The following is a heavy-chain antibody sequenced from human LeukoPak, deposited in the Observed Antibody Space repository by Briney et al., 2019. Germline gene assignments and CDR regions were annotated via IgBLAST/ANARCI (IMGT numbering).Heavy chain of an antibody. CDR2: INHSGST. CDR3: ARRTNRRGFDY. J-gene: IGHJ4*02. V-gene: IGHV4-34*01. Sequence: SETLSLTCAVYGGSFSGYYWSWIRQPPGKGLEWIGEINHSGSTNYNPPLKSRVTISVDTSKNQFSLKLSSVTAADTAVYYCARRTNRRGFDYWGQGTLVTVSS. D-gene: IGHD2/OR15-2a*01. CDR1: GGSFSGYY.